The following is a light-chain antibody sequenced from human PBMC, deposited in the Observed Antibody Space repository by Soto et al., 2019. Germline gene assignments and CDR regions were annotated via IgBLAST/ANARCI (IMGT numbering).Light chain of an antibody. CDR3: QQYVSAPIP. J-gene: IGKJ5*01. V-gene: IGKV3-11*01. Sequence: EIVLTQSPATLSLSPGERATLSCRASQSVSSYLAWYQQKPGQAPRLLIYDASNRATGIPARFSGSGSGADFTLTISRLEPEDFAVYYCQQYVSAPIPFGQRTRLEVK. CDR1: QSVSSY. CDR2: DAS.